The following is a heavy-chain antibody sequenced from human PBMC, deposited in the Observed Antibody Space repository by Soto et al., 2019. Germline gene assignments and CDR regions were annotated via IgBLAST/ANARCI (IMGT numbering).Heavy chain of an antibody. V-gene: IGHV3-7*01. CDR1: GFTFTNYW. CDR2: IKQDGSTK. CDR3: ARIGYSSSSFDY. D-gene: IGHD6-6*01. J-gene: IGHJ4*02. Sequence: EVQLVESGGGLVQPGGSLRLSCAASGFTFTNYWMTWARQAPGKGLEWVANIKQDGSTKYYVDSVKGRFTISRDNAKNSLYLQINSLRAEDTAVYLCARIGYSSSSFDYWGQGTLVTVSS.